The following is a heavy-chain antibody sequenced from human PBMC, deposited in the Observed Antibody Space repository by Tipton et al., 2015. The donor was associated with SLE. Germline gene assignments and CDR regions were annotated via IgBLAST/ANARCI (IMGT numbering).Heavy chain of an antibody. CDR1: GDSMNSGVYY. J-gene: IGHJ4*02. D-gene: IGHD2-8*01. CDR3: ARDCTTGVCYTTSLDY. Sequence: TLSLTCTVSGDSMNSGVYYWSWLRQPAGKGLEWIGRIFSSGNTIYNPSLKSRVTISEDTSKNQFSLKLSAVTAADTAVYYCARDCTTGVCYTTSLDYWGQGTLVTVSP. V-gene: IGHV4-61*02. CDR2: IFSSGNT.